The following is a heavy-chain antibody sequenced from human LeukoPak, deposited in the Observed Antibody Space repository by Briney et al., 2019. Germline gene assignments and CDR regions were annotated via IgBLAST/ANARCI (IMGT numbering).Heavy chain of an antibody. CDR1: GGSIRSSYYY. CDR3: AAAPTLLDSSGYFDY. D-gene: IGHD3-22*01. CDR2: IYYSGST. Sequence: PSETLSLTCTVSGGSIRSSYYYWGWIRQHPGKGLEWIGYIYYSGSTYYNPSLKSRVTISVDTSKNQFSLKLSSVTAADTAVYYCAAAPTLLDSSGYFDYWGQGTLVTVSS. J-gene: IGHJ4*02. V-gene: IGHV4-31*03.